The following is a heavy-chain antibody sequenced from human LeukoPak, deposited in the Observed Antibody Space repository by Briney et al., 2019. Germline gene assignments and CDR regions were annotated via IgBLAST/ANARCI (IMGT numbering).Heavy chain of an antibody. D-gene: IGHD5-24*01. CDR3: AKARVEMATRGLFDY. V-gene: IGHV3-23*01. CDR2: ISGSGGST. Sequence: GGSLRLSCAASGFTFSSYAMSWVRQAPGKGLEWVSAISGSGGSTYYADSVKGRFTISRDNSKNTLYLQMNSLRAEDTAAYYCAKARVEMATRGLFDYWGQGTLVTVSS. J-gene: IGHJ4*02. CDR1: GFTFSSYA.